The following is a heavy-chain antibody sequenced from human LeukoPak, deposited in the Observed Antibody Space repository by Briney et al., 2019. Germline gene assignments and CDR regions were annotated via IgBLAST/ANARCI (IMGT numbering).Heavy chain of an antibody. CDR3: ARDRGSYCSSTSCYRQY. CDR2: IYSGGST. Sequence: PGGSLRLSCAASGFTVCSNYMSWVRQAPGKGLEWVSVIYSGGSTYYADSVKGRFTISRDNSKNTLYLQMNSLRAEDTAVYYCARDRGSYCSSTSCYRQYWGKGTTVTVSS. D-gene: IGHD2-2*01. CDR1: GFTVCSNY. V-gene: IGHV3-66*02. J-gene: IGHJ6*04.